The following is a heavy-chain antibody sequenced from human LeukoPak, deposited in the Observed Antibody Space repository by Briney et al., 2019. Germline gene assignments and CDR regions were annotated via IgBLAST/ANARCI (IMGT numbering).Heavy chain of an antibody. CDR2: ISSSSSTI. J-gene: IGHJ6*03. Sequence: GGSLRLSCAASGFTFSDYSMNWVRQAPGKGLEWVSYISSSSSTIYYADSVKGRFTISRDNAKDSLYLQMNSLRAEDTAVYYCARVGNSWSPPYYYYYMDVWGKGTTVTVSS. CDR1: GFTFSDYS. CDR3: ARVGNSWSPPYYYYYMDV. V-gene: IGHV3-48*01. D-gene: IGHD6-13*01.